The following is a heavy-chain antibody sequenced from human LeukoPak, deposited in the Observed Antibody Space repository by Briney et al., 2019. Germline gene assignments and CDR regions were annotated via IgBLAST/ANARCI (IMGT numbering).Heavy chain of an antibody. Sequence: GGSLRLSCAASGFTFSSYSMNWVRQAPGKGLEWVSSISSSSSYIYYADSVKGRFTISRDNAKNSLHLQMNSLRAEDTAVYYCAREGPMITFGGVIVPYYYYGMDVWGQGTTVTVSS. V-gene: IGHV3-21*01. CDR3: AREGPMITFGGVIVPYYYYGMDV. CDR2: ISSSSSYI. CDR1: GFTFSSYS. D-gene: IGHD3-16*02. J-gene: IGHJ6*02.